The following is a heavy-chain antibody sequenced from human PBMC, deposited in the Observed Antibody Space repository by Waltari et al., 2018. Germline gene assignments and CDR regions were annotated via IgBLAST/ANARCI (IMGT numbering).Heavy chain of an antibody. CDR2: ISSSSSTI. V-gene: IGHV3-48*04. CDR3: ARDSQVLRFLEWLSFDY. Sequence: EVQLVESGGGLVQPGGSLRLSCAASGFTSSSYSMNWVRQAPGKGLEWVSYISSSSSTIYYADSVKGRFTISRDNAKNSLYLQMNSLRAEDTAVYYCARDSQVLRFLEWLSFDYWGQGTLVTVSS. D-gene: IGHD3-3*01. J-gene: IGHJ4*02. CDR1: GFTSSSYS.